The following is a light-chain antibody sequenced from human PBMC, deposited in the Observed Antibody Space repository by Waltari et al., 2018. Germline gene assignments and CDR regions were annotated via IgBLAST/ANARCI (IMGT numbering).Light chain of an antibody. V-gene: IGLV3-10*01. J-gene: IGLJ3*02. CDR2: EDN. Sequence: SYDLTQPPSVAVSPAQTARITCSGDALPKKFAYWYQQKSGQAPVLVIYEDNKRPSGLPERFSGSSSGTMATLTITGAQADDDSDYYCYSTDSTGIHRGVFGGGTKLTVL. CDR3: YSTDSTGIHRGV. CDR1: ALPKKF.